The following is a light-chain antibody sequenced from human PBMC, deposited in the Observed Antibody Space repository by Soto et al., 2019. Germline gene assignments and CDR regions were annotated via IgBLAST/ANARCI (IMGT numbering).Light chain of an antibody. Sequence: DILLTQSPGTLSLSPGERATLSCRASQSVSSSYLAWYQQNRGQAPRLLIYGASSRAPGIPDRFGGSGSGTDFTLTISRLEPEDFAVYYCQQYGSSRWTFGQGTKV. CDR1: QSVSSSY. J-gene: IGKJ1*01. CDR2: GAS. CDR3: QQYGSSRWT. V-gene: IGKV3-20*01.